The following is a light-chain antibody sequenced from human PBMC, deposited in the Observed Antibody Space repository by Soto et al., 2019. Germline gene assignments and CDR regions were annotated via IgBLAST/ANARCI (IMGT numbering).Light chain of an antibody. CDR1: QSISNY. Sequence: DIQMTQSPSSLSASVGDRVTITCQASQSISNYLNWYQHKVGKAPKLLISAASTLQSGVPSRFSGSGSGTDFTLTIRSLQPEDFATYFCQQTYSTPIFTFGPGTKVDIK. V-gene: IGKV1-39*01. J-gene: IGKJ3*01. CDR2: AAS. CDR3: QQTYSTPIFT.